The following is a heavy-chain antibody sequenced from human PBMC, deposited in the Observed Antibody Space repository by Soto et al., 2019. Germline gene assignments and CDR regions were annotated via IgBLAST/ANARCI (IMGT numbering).Heavy chain of an antibody. V-gene: IGHV3-74*01. CDR3: ARRDWNGGYCDF. CDR2: ISGDGSST. J-gene: IGHJ4*02. D-gene: IGHD1-1*01. Sequence: XGSLILSCSASGFTFSSYWMHWVRQVPGKGLVWVSRISGDGSSTNYADFAKGRFTISRDNAKNTVYLQMNSLRVEDTAVYYCARRDWNGGYCDFWGQGILVTVSS. CDR1: GFTFSSYW.